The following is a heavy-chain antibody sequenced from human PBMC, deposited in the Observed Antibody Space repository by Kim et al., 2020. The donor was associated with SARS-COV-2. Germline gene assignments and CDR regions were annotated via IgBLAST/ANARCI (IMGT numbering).Heavy chain of an antibody. J-gene: IGHJ3*02. V-gene: IGHV3-30*18. CDR3: AKDGGYYDSSGYPAGAFDI. CDR2: ISYDGSNK. CDR1: GFTFSSYG. D-gene: IGHD3-22*01. Sequence: GGSLRLSCAASGFTFSSYGMHWVRQAPGKGLEWVAVISYDGSNKYYADSVKGRFTISRDNSKNTLNLQMNSLRAEDTAVYYCAKDGGYYDSSGYPAGAFDIWGQGTMVTVSS.